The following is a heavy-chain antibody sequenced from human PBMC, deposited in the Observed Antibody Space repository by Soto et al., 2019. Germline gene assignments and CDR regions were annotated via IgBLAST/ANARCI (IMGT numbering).Heavy chain of an antibody. V-gene: IGHV4-4*02. CDR1: GGSISSSNW. CDR2: IYHSGST. D-gene: IGHD2-15*01. J-gene: IGHJ6*02. Sequence: SETLSLTCAVSGGSISSSNWWSWVRQPPGKGLEWIGEIYHSGSTNYNPSLKSRVTISVDKSKNQFSLKLSSVTAADTAVYYCARWGYCSGGSCSIYYGMDVWGQGTTVTVSS. CDR3: ARWGYCSGGSCSIYYGMDV.